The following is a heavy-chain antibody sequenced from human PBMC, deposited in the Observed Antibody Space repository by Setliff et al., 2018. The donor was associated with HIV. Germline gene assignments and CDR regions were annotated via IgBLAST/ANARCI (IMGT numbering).Heavy chain of an antibody. CDR2: INPSGDSA. D-gene: IGHD3-10*01. CDR3: ATEDKGYYASGLG. Sequence: ASVKVSCKASGDTFTGFHIHWVRQAPGQGLEWMGIINPSGDSANYAQKFQGRATMTRDTSTSTVYVEVSSLRSEDTAVYYCATEDKGYYASGLGWGQGTLVTVSS. CDR1: GDTFTGFH. V-gene: IGHV1-46*01. J-gene: IGHJ4*02.